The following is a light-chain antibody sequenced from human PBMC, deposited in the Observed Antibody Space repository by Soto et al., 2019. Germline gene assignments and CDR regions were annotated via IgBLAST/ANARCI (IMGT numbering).Light chain of an antibody. V-gene: IGKV3-20*01. CDR2: SAS. CDR3: QQYGGSPRVT. CDR1: QSVSSNY. Sequence: EIVLTQSPGTLSLSPGERVTLSCRASQSVSSNYLAWYQQKPGQAPRLLIYSASSRATGIPDRFSGSGSGTDFTLTINRLEPEDFAVYYCQQYGGSPRVTFGGETKAEIK. J-gene: IGKJ4*01.